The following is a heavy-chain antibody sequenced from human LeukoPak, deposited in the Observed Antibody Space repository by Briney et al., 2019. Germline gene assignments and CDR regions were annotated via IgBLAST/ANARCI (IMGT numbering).Heavy chain of an antibody. J-gene: IGHJ4*02. CDR3: ARHGRWELDY. CDR1: GYNFATAW. Sequence: GESLQISRKASGYNFATAWIAWVRQMPGKGLEWMGIVYPGDSDTKYNPSFQGHVTISADKSITTAYLQWASLKASDTAIYYCARHGRWELDYWGQGTLVSVSS. V-gene: IGHV5-51*01. D-gene: IGHD4-23*01. CDR2: VYPGDSDT.